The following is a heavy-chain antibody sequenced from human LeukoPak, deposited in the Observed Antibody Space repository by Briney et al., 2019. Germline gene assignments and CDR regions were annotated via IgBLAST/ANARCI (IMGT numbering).Heavy chain of an antibody. D-gene: IGHD6-13*01. CDR2: IYYSGST. J-gene: IGHJ4*02. V-gene: IGHV4-39*01. CDR1: GGSISSSSYY. CDR3: ASSHSSSSRGFDY. Sequence: SETLSLTCTVSGGSISSSSYYWGWIRQPPGKGLEWIASIYYSGSTYYNPSLKSRVTISVDTSKNQFSLKLSSVTAADTAVYYCASSHSSSSRGFDYWGQGTLVTVSS.